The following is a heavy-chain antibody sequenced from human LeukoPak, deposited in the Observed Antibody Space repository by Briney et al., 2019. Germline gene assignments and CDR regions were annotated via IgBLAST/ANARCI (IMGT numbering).Heavy chain of an antibody. V-gene: IGHV3-30*02. CDR3: AKISSH. CDR2: IRYDGASK. D-gene: IGHD3-3*02. J-gene: IGHJ4*02. CDR1: GFTFSSFG. Sequence: PGGSLRLSCIASGFTFSSFGVHWVRQAPGKGLEWVAFIRYDGASKYCADSVKGRFTISRDNSRNIVYLEMNSLRAEDTAVYYCAKISSHWGQGTLVTVSS.